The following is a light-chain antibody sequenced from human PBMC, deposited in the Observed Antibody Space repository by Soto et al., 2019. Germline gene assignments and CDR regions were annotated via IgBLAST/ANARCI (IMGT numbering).Light chain of an antibody. CDR2: GAS. J-gene: IGKJ3*01. Sequence: EIVLTQSPGTLSLSPGERATLSCRASQSVSSSYLAWYQQKPGQAPRLLIYGASSRATGIPDRFSGSGSGTDFTLTISRLEPEDFAVYYCQQYGSPPPLTFGPGTKVDIK. CDR3: QQYGSPPPLT. V-gene: IGKV3-20*01. CDR1: QSVSSSY.